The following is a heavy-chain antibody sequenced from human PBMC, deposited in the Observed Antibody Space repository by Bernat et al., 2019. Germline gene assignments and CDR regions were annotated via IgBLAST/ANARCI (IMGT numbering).Heavy chain of an antibody. CDR2: INHSGST. D-gene: IGHD5-12*01. Sequence: QVQLQQWGAGLLKPSETLSLTCAVYGGSFSGYYWSWIRQPPGKGLEWIGEINHSGSTNYNPSLKSRVTISVDTSKNQFSLKLSSVTAADTAVYYCARYSGWLRLTDWGQGTLVTVSS. CDR3: ARYSGWLRLTD. V-gene: IGHV4-34*01. J-gene: IGHJ4*02. CDR1: GGSFSGYY.